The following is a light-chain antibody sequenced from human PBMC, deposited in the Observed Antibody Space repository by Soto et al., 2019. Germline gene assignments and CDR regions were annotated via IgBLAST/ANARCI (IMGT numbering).Light chain of an antibody. V-gene: IGKV3-11*01. CDR1: QSASNF. CDR2: DAS. J-gene: IGKJ5*01. CDR3: QQRSDWFT. Sequence: EIVLTQSPATLSLSPGERATLSCRASQSASNFLAWYQQKPGQAPRLLIYDASNRATGIPVRFSGSGSGTDFTLTISSLEPEDFGLYYCQQRSDWFTFGQGTRLEIK.